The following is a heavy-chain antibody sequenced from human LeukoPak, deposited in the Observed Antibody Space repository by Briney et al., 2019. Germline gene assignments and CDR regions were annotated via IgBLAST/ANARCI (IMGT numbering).Heavy chain of an antibody. V-gene: IGHV1-18*01. CDR2: ISAYNGNT. CDR1: GYTFTSCG. CDR3: ARESSSGWYFDY. Sequence: ASVTVSCKASGYTFTSCGISWVRQAPGQGLEWMGWISAYNGNTNYAQKLQGRVTMTTDTSTSTAYMELRSLRSDDTAVYYCARESSSGWYFDYWGQGTLVTVSS. J-gene: IGHJ4*02. D-gene: IGHD6-19*01.